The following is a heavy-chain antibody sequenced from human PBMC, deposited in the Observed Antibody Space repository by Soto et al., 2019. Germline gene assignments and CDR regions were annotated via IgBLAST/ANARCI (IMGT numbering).Heavy chain of an antibody. CDR1: GFMFRNFA. CDR3: AKAGAYCSGECPAPFDY. CDR2: ISGSGALT. J-gene: IGHJ4*02. D-gene: IGHD2-21*01. V-gene: IGHV3-23*01. Sequence: EVQLSESGGGLVQPGGSLRLSCVASGFMFRNFAMSWVRQAPGKGLEWVSAISGSGALTYFADSVKGRFTISRDNSKNTLYLQLNSVTVDDTALYFCAKAGAYCSGECPAPFDYWGQGALLTVSS.